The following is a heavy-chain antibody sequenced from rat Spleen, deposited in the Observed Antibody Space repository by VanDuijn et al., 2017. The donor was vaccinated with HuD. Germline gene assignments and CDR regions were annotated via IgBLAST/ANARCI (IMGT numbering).Heavy chain of an antibody. Sequence: EVQLVESGGGLVQPGRSLKLSCAASGFTFSDYYMAWVRQAPGTGLEWVASITNTGGSTYYPDSVKGRFTISRDNAKSTLYLQMNSLRSEDTDTYYCTRDGTYYSSSLYYYVMDAWGQGASVTVSS. J-gene: IGHJ4*01. CDR2: ITNTGGST. CDR1: GFTFSDYY. V-gene: IGHV5-31*01. CDR3: TRDGTYYSSSLYYYVMDA. D-gene: IGHD1-2*01.